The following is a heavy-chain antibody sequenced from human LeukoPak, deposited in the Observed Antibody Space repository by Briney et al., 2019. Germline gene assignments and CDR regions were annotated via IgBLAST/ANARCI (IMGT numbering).Heavy chain of an antibody. J-gene: IGHJ4*02. V-gene: IGHV5-51*01. CDR3: ARGSSSWYTIFDY. CDR2: IYPGDSDT. Sequence: GESLKISCKGSGYSFTNYWIGWVRLMPGKGLEWMGIIYPGDSDTRYSPSFQGQVTISADKSISTAYLQWSSLKASDTAMYHCARGSSSWYTIFDYWGQGTLVTVSS. CDR1: GYSFTNYW. D-gene: IGHD6-13*01.